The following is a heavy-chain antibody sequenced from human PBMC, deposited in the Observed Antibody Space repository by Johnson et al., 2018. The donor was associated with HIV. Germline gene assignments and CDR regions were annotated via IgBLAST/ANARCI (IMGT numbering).Heavy chain of an antibody. Sequence: VQLVESGGGVVQPGGSLRLSCSASGFTFRNYGMHWVRQAPGKGLEWVALIRYDASDKYYGDSVRGRFTISRANSKSTLYLQMGSLRAEDTAVYYCATKSAGGSFDMWGQGTTVTVSS. J-gene: IGHJ3*02. CDR2: IRYDASDK. CDR3: ATKSAGGSFDM. D-gene: IGHD5-12*01. V-gene: IGHV3-30*02. CDR1: GFTFRNYG.